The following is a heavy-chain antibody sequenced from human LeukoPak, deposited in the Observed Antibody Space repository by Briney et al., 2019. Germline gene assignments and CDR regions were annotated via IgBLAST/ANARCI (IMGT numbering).Heavy chain of an antibody. Sequence: TSETLSLTCTVSGGSISSSSYYWGWIRQPPGKGLEWIGSIYYSGSTYYNPSLKSRVTISVDTSKNQFSLKLSSVTAADTAVYYCARQKEGSGYYTTFGYWGQGTLVTVSS. D-gene: IGHD3-3*01. V-gene: IGHV4-39*01. CDR3: ARQKEGSGYYTTFGY. J-gene: IGHJ4*02. CDR2: IYYSGST. CDR1: GGSISSSSYY.